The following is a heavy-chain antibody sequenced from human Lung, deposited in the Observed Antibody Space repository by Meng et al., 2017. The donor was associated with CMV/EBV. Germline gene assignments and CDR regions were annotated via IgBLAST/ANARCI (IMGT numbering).Heavy chain of an antibody. CDR2: IGPSGGNT. J-gene: IGHJ4*02. CDR1: GFTLSSYV. Sequence: GGSXRLXCAVSGFTLSSYVMTWGRQAPGKGLEWVSGIGPSGGNTYYADSVKGRFTISRDNSRNTLYLQMNGLRAEDAAVYYCAKACYSSSWYDFDYWGQGTLVT. CDR3: AKACYSSSWYDFDY. D-gene: IGHD6-13*01. V-gene: IGHV3-23*01.